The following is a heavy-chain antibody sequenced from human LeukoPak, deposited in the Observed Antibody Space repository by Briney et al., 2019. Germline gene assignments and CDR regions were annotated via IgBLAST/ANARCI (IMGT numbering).Heavy chain of an antibody. J-gene: IGHJ4*02. CDR2: MYYSGST. CDR1: DGSISGYY. V-gene: IGHV4-59*01. D-gene: IGHD1-26*01. CDR3: ARGRLSQFYFDY. Sequence: SETLSLTCTVSDGSISGYYWTWIRQPPGKGLEWIGYMYYSGSTNCNPSLKSRVTISLDTSENQFSLKLSSVTAADTAVYYCARGRLSQFYFDYWGQGTLVTVSS.